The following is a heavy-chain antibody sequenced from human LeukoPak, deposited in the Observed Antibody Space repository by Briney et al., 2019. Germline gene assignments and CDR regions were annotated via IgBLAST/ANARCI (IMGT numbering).Heavy chain of an antibody. Sequence: PGGSLRLSCAASGFTFSNSWMHWVRQAPGKGLVWVSRINSDGSSTSYADSVKGRFTISRDNAKNSLYLQMNSLRVEDTAVYYCARKAYYYDGMDVWGQGTTVTVSS. V-gene: IGHV3-74*01. CDR2: INSDGSST. CDR3: ARKAYYYDGMDV. CDR1: GFTFSNSW. J-gene: IGHJ6*02.